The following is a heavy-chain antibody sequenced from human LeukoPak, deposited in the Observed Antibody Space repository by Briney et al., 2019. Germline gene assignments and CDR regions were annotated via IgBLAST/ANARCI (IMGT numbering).Heavy chain of an antibody. D-gene: IGHD3-22*01. Sequence: GGSLRLSCAASGFTFSSYWMSWVRQAPGKGLEWVANIKQDGSEKYYVDSVKGRFTISRDNAKNSLYLQMNSLRAEDTAVYYCAREDNYYDSSGYHTGFDYWGQGTLVTVSS. J-gene: IGHJ4*02. V-gene: IGHV3-7*01. CDR1: GFTFSSYW. CDR3: AREDNYYDSSGYHTGFDY. CDR2: IKQDGSEK.